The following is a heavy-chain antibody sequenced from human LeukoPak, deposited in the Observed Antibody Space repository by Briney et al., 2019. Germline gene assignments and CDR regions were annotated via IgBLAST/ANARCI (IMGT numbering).Heavy chain of an antibody. D-gene: IGHD3-3*01. CDR2: IYYSGST. Sequence: SETLSLTCTVSGGSISSYYWRWIRQPPGKGLEWIGYIYYSGSTNYNPSLKSRVTISVDTSKNQFSLKLSSVTAADTAVYYCARLGRYDFWSGYYFDYWGQGTLVTVSS. CDR3: ARLGRYDFWSGYYFDY. V-gene: IGHV4-59*08. CDR1: GGSISSYY. J-gene: IGHJ4*02.